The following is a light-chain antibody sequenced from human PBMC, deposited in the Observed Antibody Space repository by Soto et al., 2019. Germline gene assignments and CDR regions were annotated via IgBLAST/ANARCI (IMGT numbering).Light chain of an antibody. Sequence: EIVLTQSPGTLSLSPGARATLSCRASQSVSSSYLAWYQQNPGQAPRLLIYGASSRATGIPDRFSGSGSGTDFTLTISRLEPEDFAVYYCQQYGSSRTFGQGTKVDIK. CDR2: GAS. V-gene: IGKV3-20*01. CDR1: QSVSSSY. J-gene: IGKJ1*01. CDR3: QQYGSSRT.